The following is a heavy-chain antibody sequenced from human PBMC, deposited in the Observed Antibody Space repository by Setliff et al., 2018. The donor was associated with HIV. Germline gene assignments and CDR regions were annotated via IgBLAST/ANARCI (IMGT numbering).Heavy chain of an antibody. CDR1: GFIFGTYD. J-gene: IGHJ3*02. CDR2: MGLLGDT. CDR3: ARGGSYSHGAFDI. D-gene: IGHD1-26*01. Sequence: PGGSLRLSCAASGFIFGTYDMHWVRQVAGKGLEWVSAMGLLGDTYYADSVKGRFTISREDAKNSLYLQMNSLRAEDTAVYYCARGGSYSHGAFDIWGQGTMVTVSS. V-gene: IGHV3-13*01.